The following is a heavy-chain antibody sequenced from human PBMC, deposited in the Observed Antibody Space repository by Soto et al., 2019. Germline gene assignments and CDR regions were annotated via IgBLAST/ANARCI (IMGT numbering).Heavy chain of an antibody. CDR2: INHIGST. CDR3: ARGPYYYGSGSYYKYGDY. Sequence: TSETLSLTCAVYGGSFSGYYWSWIRQPPGKGLVWFGEINHIGSTNYNPSLKSRVTISVDTSKNHFSLKLSFVTAADTAFFYCARGPYYYGSGSYYKYGDYWGQGTLVTVSS. D-gene: IGHD3-10*01. V-gene: IGHV4-34*01. CDR1: GGSFSGYY. J-gene: IGHJ4*02.